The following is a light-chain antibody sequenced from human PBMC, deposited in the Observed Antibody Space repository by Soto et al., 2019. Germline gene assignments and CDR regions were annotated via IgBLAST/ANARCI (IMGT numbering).Light chain of an antibody. CDR3: QFYGSSLIT. CDR2: GVS. Sequence: EIVLTQSPGTLSLSPGERATLSCRASQSGYDSYLVWYQQKPGQPPRLLIYGVSSRGYGIPDRFSGSGSGTDFTLTISRLEPEGSAVYYCQFYGSSLITFGQGTRLEIK. J-gene: IGKJ5*01. V-gene: IGKV3-20*01. CDR1: QSGYDSY.